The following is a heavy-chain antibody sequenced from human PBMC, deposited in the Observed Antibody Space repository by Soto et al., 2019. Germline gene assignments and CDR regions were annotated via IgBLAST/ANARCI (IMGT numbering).Heavy chain of an antibody. CDR1: GFTFSKYW. V-gene: IGHV3-74*01. Sequence: EVQLVESGGGLVQPGKALRLSCAASGFTFSKYWIHWVRQAPGKGPMWVSYISSDGTTTDYADSVKGRFTISRDNAKNTLYLQMDSLRAEDTAVYYCARGAKGAYYVDVWGKGTTVTVSS. CDR3: ARGAKGAYYVDV. CDR2: ISSDGTTT. D-gene: IGHD2-21*01. J-gene: IGHJ6*03.